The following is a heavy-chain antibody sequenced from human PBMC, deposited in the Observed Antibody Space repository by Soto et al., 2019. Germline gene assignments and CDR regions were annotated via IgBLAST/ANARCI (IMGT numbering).Heavy chain of an antibody. CDR3: ARDRVGLEDY. J-gene: IGHJ4*02. CDR1: GGTFSSYT. Sequence: SVKVSCKASGGTFSSYTISWVRQAPGQGLEWMGRIIPILGIANYAQKFQGRDTMTRDTSTSTVYMELSSLRSEDTALYYCARDRVGLEDYWGQGTLVTVSS. V-gene: IGHV1-69*04. CDR2: IIPILGIA. D-gene: IGHD1-26*01.